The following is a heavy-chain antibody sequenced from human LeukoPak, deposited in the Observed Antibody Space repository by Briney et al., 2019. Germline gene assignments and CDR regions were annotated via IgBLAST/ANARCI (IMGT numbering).Heavy chain of an antibody. V-gene: IGHV3-74*03. Sequence: QAGGSLRLSCGATGFTISSYWMHWVRQAPGKGLVWVSRINGDGSSTTYADSVKGRFTISRDNAKNTLYLQMNSLRAGDTAVYYCARGLRYFDWLFLETYYFDYWGQGTLVTVSS. J-gene: IGHJ4*02. CDR1: GFTISSYW. CDR2: INGDGSST. D-gene: IGHD3-9*01. CDR3: ARGLRYFDWLFLETYYFDY.